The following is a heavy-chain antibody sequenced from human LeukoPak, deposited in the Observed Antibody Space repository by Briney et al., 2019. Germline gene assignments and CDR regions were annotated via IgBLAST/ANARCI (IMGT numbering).Heavy chain of an antibody. CDR3: ARDGGDLLRVDY. J-gene: IGHJ4*02. V-gene: IGHV1-18*01. CDR2: ISVYNGDT. CDR1: GHTFSSLG. Sequence: ASVKVSCKASGHTFSSLGFMWVRQAPGQGLDWMGWISVYNGDTRYAQKFQGRVTVTTDTSTSTAYMELRSLTSDDTAVYYCARDGGDLLRVDYWGQGTQVTVSS. D-gene: IGHD1-26*01.